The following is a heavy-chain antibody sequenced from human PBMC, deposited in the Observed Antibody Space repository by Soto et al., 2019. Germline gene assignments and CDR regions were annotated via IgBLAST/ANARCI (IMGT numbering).Heavy chain of an antibody. J-gene: IGHJ6*02. D-gene: IGHD3-10*01. CDR2: INHSGST. CDR1: GGSFSGYY. CDR3: ARGLYYYGSGSYYYYYYGMDV. V-gene: IGHV4-34*01. Sequence: QVQLQQWGAGLLKPSETLSLTCAVYGGSFSGYYWSWIRQPPGKGLEWIGEINHSGSTNYNPSLKSRVTISVDTSKNQFSLKLSSVTAADTAVYYCARGLYYYGSGSYYYYYYGMDVWGQGTTVTVSS.